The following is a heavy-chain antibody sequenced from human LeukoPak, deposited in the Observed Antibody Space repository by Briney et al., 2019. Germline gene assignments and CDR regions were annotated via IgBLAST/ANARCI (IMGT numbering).Heavy chain of an antibody. J-gene: IGHJ4*02. CDR3: ARASLLRYFDWLNYFDY. D-gene: IGHD3-9*01. Sequence: GGSLRLSCAASGFTFSSYSMNWVRQAPGKGLEWVSYISSSSSTIYYADSVKGRFTISRDNAKNSLYLQMNSLRDEDTAVYYCARASLLRYFDWLNYFDYWGQGTLVTVSS. V-gene: IGHV3-48*02. CDR1: GFTFSSYS. CDR2: ISSSSSTI.